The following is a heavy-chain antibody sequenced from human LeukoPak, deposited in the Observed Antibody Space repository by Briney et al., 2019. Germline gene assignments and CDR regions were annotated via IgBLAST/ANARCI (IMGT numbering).Heavy chain of an antibody. J-gene: IGHJ4*02. V-gene: IGHV4-39*07. D-gene: IGHD4-17*01. Sequence: PSETLSLTCAVSGASVSGSNYYWGWIRQPPGKGLEWIGSIYHSGSTYYNPSLKSRVTISVDTSKNQFSLKLSSVTAADTAVYYCARTTVTPFWGQGTLVTVSS. CDR2: IYHSGST. CDR1: GASVSGSNYY. CDR3: ARTTVTPF.